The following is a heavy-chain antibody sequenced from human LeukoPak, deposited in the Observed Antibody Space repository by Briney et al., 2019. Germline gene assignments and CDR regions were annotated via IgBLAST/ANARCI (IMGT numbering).Heavy chain of an antibody. CDR3: AKGSIVGATMTRNAFDI. CDR2: ISWNSGSI. D-gene: IGHD1-26*01. CDR1: GFTFDDYA. J-gene: IGHJ3*02. Sequence: GGSLRLSCAASGFTFDDYAMHWVRHAPGKGLEWVSGISWNSGSIGYADSVKGRFTISRDNSKNTLYLQMNSLRAEDTAVYYCAKGSIVGATMTRNAFDIWGQGTMVTVSS. V-gene: IGHV3-9*01.